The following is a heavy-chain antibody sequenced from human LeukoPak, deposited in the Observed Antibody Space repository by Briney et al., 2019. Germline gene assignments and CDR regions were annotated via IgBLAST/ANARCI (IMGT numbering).Heavy chain of an antibody. D-gene: IGHD2-2*01. CDR3: ARQLCSSTSCYATNFDL. CDR1: GYRFTSYW. V-gene: IGHV5-51*01. Sequence: GESLKISCKGSGYRFTSYWIGWVRQMPGKGLEWMGIIYPGDSDTRYSPSFQGQVTISADKSISTAYLQWSSLKASDTAMYYCARQLCSSTSCYATNFDLWGRGTLVTVSS. J-gene: IGHJ2*01. CDR2: IYPGDSDT.